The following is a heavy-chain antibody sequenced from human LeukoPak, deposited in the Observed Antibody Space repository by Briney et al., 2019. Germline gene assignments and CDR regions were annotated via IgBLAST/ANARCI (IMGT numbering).Heavy chain of an antibody. CDR1: GGSISSYY. D-gene: IGHD4-23*01. CDR3: ARDYGGKAFDY. CDR2: IYYSGST. V-gene: IGHV4-59*01. Sequence: SETLSLTCTVSGGSISSYYWSWIRQPPGKGLEWIGYIYYSGSTNYNPSLKSRVTISVDTSKNQFSLKLSSVTAADTAVYYCARDYGGKAFDYWGQGTLVTVSS. J-gene: IGHJ4*02.